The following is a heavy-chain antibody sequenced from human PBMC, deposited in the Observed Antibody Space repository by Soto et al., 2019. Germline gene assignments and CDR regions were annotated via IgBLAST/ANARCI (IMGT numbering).Heavy chain of an antibody. J-gene: IGHJ5*02. V-gene: IGHV1-3*01. CDR2: INAGNGNT. Sequence: QVQLVQSGAEVKKPGASVKVSCKASGYTFTSYAMHWVRQAPGQRLEWMGWINAGNGNTKYSQKFQGRVTITRDTSASTAYMELSSLRSEDTAVYYCARLRGGDLRYNWFDPWGQGTLVTVSS. CDR3: ARLRGGDLRYNWFDP. CDR1: GYTFTSYA. D-gene: IGHD2-21*02.